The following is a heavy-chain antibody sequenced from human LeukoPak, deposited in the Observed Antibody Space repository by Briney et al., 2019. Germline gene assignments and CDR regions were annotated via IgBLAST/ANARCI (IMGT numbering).Heavy chain of an antibody. V-gene: IGHV4-59*11. CDR1: GGSISSHY. CDR2: IYYSGST. D-gene: IGHD4-17*01. Sequence: PSETLSLTCTASGGSISSHYWSWIRQPPGKGLEWIGYIYYSGSTNYNPSLKSRVTISVDTSKNQFSLKLSSLTAADTAVYFCARVTRYADWRDHYHMDVWGKGTTVIVSS. J-gene: IGHJ6*03. CDR3: ARVTRYADWRDHYHMDV.